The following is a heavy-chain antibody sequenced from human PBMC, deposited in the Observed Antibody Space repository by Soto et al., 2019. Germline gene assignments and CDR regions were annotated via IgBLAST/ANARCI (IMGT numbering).Heavy chain of an antibody. J-gene: IGHJ3*02. CDR2: IKEDGSEK. Sequence: EVQLVESGGGLVQPGGSLRLSCAVSGFTFSTYWMSWVRQAPGKGLEWVANIKEDGSEKSYLDSVKGRFTISRDNAKNSVYLQTNTVRAEDTAVYYCGRALRARANDAFDIWGQGTMVIVAS. CDR1: GFTFSTYW. V-gene: IGHV3-7*01. CDR3: GRALRARANDAFDI.